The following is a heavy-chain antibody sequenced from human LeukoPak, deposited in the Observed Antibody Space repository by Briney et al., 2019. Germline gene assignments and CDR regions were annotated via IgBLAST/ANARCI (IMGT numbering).Heavy chain of an antibody. Sequence: ASVKVSCKVSGYTLTELFMHWVRQAPGKGLEWMGGFDPEDGETIYAQKFQGRVTMTEDTSTDTAYMELSSLRSEDTAVYYCATPDCSGGSCYSGVDYYYGMDVWGQGTTVTVSS. CDR1: GYTLTELF. J-gene: IGHJ6*02. CDR3: ATPDCSGGSCYSGVDYYYGMDV. CDR2: FDPEDGET. D-gene: IGHD2-15*01. V-gene: IGHV1-24*01.